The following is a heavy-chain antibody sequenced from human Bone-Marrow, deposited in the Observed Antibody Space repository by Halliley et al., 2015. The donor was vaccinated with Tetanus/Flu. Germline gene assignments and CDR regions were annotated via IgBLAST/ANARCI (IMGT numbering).Heavy chain of an antibody. D-gene: IGHD6-19*01. CDR3: ARNAGYSSAWSGSKNWFDS. Sequence: GLVKPSQTLSLTCGISGDSVSSNSASWNWIRQSPSRGLEWLGRTFYRSRWYNNYAVSVKSRITINSDTSSNQVSLNLNSVTPEDTATYYCARNAGYSSAWSGSKNWFDSWGPGALVTVSS. CDR1: GDSVSSNSAS. J-gene: IGHJ5*01. CDR2: TFYRSRWYN. V-gene: IGHV6-1*01.